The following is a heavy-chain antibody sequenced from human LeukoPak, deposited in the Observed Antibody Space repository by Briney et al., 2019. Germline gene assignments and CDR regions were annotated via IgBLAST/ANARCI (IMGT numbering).Heavy chain of an antibody. V-gene: IGHV3-30*18. CDR3: AKDGNPWVPIQLWFVDY. D-gene: IGHD5-18*01. Sequence: GRSLRLSCAASGFTFSSYGMHWVRQAPGKGLEWVAVISYDGSNKYYADSVKGRFTISRDNSKNTLYLQMNSLRAEDTAVYYCAKDGNPWVPIQLWFVDYWGQGTLVTVSS. CDR1: GFTFSSYG. CDR2: ISYDGSNK. J-gene: IGHJ4*02.